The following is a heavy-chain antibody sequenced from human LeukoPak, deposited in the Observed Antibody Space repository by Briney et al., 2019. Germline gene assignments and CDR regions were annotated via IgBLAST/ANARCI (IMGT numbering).Heavy chain of an antibody. J-gene: IGHJ4*02. CDR1: GGSFSGYY. CDR2: INHSGST. D-gene: IGHD2-2*01. Sequence: SSETLSLTCAVYGGSFSGYYWSWIRQPPGKGLXWIGEINHSGSTNYNPSLKSRVTISVDTSKNQFSLKLSSVTAADTAVYYCARVSIPAADFDYWGQGTLVTVSS. CDR3: ARVSIPAADFDY. V-gene: IGHV4-34*01.